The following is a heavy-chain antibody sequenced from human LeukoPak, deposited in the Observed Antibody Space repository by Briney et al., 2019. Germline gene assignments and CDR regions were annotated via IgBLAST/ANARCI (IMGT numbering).Heavy chain of an antibody. J-gene: IGHJ3*02. CDR2: IYPGDSDT. CDR1: GYSFTSYW. CDR3: ATPPNYYDSSGRLDAFDI. D-gene: IGHD3-22*01. V-gene: IGHV5-51*01. Sequence: GESLKISCKGSGYSFTSYWIGWGRPMPGKGLEWMGIIYPGDSDTRYSPSFQGQVTISADKSISTAYLQWSSLKASDTAMYYCATPPNYYDSSGRLDAFDIWGQGTMVTVSS.